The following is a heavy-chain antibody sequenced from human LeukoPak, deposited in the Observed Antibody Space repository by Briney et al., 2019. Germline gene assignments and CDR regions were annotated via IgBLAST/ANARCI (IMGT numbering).Heavy chain of an antibody. CDR2: VNPNKDNT. J-gene: IGHJ4*02. Sequence: GASVKVSCKASGYIFTSYGISWVRQAPGQGLEWMGWVNPNKDNTVSAQKFQGRVTMTWNTSISTVYMELSSLRSDDTAVYYCARSKNSWYGMGFDHWGQGTLVTVSS. CDR1: GYIFTSYG. CDR3: ARSKNSWYGMGFDH. V-gene: IGHV1-8*02. D-gene: IGHD6-13*01.